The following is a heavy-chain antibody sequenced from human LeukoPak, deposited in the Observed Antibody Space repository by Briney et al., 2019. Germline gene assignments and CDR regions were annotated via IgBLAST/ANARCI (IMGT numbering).Heavy chain of an antibody. CDR2: INPNSGGT. V-gene: IGHV1-2*02. Sequence: ASVKVSCTASGYTFTGYYMHWVRQAPGHGLEWMGWINPNSGGTNYAQKFQGRVTMTRDTSISTAYMELSRLRSDDTAVYYCARGPAYYGSGSNYYYYMDVWGKGTTVTISS. J-gene: IGHJ6*03. CDR3: ARGPAYYGSGSNYYYYMDV. D-gene: IGHD3-10*01. CDR1: GYTFTGYY.